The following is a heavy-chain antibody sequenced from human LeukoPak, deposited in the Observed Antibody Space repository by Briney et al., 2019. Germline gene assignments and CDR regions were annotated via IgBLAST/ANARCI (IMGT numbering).Heavy chain of an antibody. CDR1: GDSINSNNYY. CDR3: ARAPFMIFGLNYNYMDV. D-gene: IGHD3/OR15-3a*01. CDR2: IYYSGTT. V-gene: IGHV4-39*07. J-gene: IGHJ6*03. Sequence: SETLSLTCTVSGDSINSNNYYWGWIRQSPGRGLVWLGSIYYSGTTYYNPSLKSRVTISVDTSKSQFSLKLRAVTAADTAVYYCARAPFMIFGLNYNYMDVWGEGTTVIVSS.